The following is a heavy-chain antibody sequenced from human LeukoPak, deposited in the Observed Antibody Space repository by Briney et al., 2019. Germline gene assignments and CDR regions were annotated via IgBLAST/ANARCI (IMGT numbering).Heavy chain of an antibody. V-gene: IGHV1-8*01. Sequence: ASVKVSCKASGYTFTNHDRYWVRQAAGPGLEGRGWMNHNSGDTDYVQKFRGKVTMTRDTSINTAYMELSSLTYEDSAVYYCTRSGLGGGVRFDFWGQGTPVTVAS. J-gene: IGHJ4*02. CDR3: TRSGLGGGVRFDF. D-gene: IGHD1-26*01. CDR2: MNHNSGDT. CDR1: GYTFTNHD.